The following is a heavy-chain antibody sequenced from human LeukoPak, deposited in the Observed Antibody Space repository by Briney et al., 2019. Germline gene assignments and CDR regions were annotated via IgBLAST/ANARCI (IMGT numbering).Heavy chain of an antibody. J-gene: IGHJ4*02. CDR2: IWNDASHD. D-gene: IGHD3-10*01. V-gene: IGHV3-33*01. Sequence: GGSLRLSCAASGFTFSTYGMHWVRQAPGKGLEWVAVIWNDASHDNYADSVRGRFTISRDNSKNTLSLQMNSLRAEDTAVYYCARRGPGYGSPFDYWGQGTLVTVSS. CDR3: ARRGPGYGSPFDY. CDR1: GFTFSTYG.